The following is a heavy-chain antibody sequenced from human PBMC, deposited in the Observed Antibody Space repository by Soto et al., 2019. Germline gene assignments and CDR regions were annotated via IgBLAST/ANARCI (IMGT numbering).Heavy chain of an antibody. Sequence: QVQLQQWGAGLLKPSETLSLTCAVYGGSFSGYYWSWIRQPPGKGLEWIGEINHSGSTNYNPSLTSRVTVSVDTSKNQFSLKLSSVTAADTAVYYCARGVAAAGTYFDYWGQGTLVTVSS. J-gene: IGHJ4*02. CDR3: ARGVAAAGTYFDY. V-gene: IGHV4-34*01. CDR2: INHSGST. CDR1: GGSFSGYY. D-gene: IGHD6-13*01.